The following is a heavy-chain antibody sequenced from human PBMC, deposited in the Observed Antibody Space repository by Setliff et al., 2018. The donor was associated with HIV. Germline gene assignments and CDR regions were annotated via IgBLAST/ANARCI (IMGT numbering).Heavy chain of an antibody. J-gene: IGHJ4*02. CDR1: GFTFSRYW. CDR2: ISASGGST. Sequence: PGGSLRLSCAASGFTFSRYWMSWVRQAPGKGLEWVSGISASGGSTYSADSVKGRFTISRDNSKNTLFLQINSLRADDTAVYYCARDVAVAGTEFWGQGTLVTVSS. D-gene: IGHD6-19*01. V-gene: IGHV3-23*01. CDR3: ARDVAVAGTEF.